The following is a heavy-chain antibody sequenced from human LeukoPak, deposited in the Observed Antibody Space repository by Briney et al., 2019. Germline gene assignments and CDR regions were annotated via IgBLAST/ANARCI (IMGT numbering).Heavy chain of an antibody. J-gene: IGHJ4*02. V-gene: IGHV3-74*01. D-gene: IGHD2/OR15-2a*01. Sequence: GGSLRLSCAASGFTVSRNYMSWVRQAPGKGLEWVSRIRSDGSDTRYAESVKGRFTISRDNAKNTLYLQMNSLRAEDTAVYYCARDWFHAIDYWGQGTLVTVSS. CDR3: ARDWFHAIDY. CDR1: GFTVSRNY. CDR2: IRSDGSDT.